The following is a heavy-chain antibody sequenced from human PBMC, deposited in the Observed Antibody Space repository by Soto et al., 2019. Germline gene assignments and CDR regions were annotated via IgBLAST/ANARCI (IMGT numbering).Heavy chain of an antibody. CDR3: ARQRTTVVTQAYFDH. CDR1: GESVSSSSYY. J-gene: IGHJ4*02. V-gene: IGHV4-39*01. D-gene: IGHD2-21*02. CDR2: IYYSGRT. Sequence: SETLSLTCIDSGESVSSSSYYWGWIRQPPGKGLEWIGSIYYSGRTYYNPSFKSRVTISIDTSKNQFSLTLSSVTATDTAVYYCARQRTTVVTQAYFDHWGQGALVTVSS.